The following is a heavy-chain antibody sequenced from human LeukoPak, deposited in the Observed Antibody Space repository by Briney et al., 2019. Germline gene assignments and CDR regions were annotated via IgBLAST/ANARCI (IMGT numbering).Heavy chain of an antibody. Sequence: GSSVKVSCKASGGTFSSYAISWVRQAPGQGLEWMGGIIPIFGTANYAQKFQGRVTITADESTSTAYMELSSLRSEDTAVYYCARVGSGNYYYYYCMDVWGKGTTVTVSS. J-gene: IGHJ6*03. V-gene: IGHV1-69*01. CDR3: ARVGSGNYYYYYCMDV. CDR2: IIPIFGTA. D-gene: IGHD3-3*01. CDR1: GGTFSSYA.